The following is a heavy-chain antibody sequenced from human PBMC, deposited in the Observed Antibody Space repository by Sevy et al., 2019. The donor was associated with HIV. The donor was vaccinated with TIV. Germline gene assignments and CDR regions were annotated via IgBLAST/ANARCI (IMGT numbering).Heavy chain of an antibody. CDR1: GFTFSSFE. CDR3: AKRGGHYDLGMDV. J-gene: IGHJ6*02. D-gene: IGHD3-3*01. V-gene: IGHV3-48*03. CDR2: ISSSGSTI. Sequence: GGSLRLSCAASGFTFSSFEMTWVRQAPGKGLEWVSYISSSGSTIYYTNSVKGRFTISWDNAKNSLYLQMNSLRAEDTAVYYCAKRGGHYDLGMDVWGQGTTVTVSS.